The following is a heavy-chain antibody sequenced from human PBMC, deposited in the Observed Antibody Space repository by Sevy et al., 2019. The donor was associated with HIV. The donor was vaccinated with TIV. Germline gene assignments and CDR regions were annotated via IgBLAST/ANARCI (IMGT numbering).Heavy chain of an antibody. CDR2: ISSSSSYI. J-gene: IGHJ4*02. V-gene: IGHV3-21*01. CDR3: ARVQGTTVVSQIDY. CDR1: GFTFSSYS. Sequence: GGSLRLSCAASGFTFSSYSMNWVRQAPGKGLEWVSSISSSSSYIYYVDSVKGRFTISRDNAKNSLYLQMNSLRAEDTAVYYCARVQGTTVVSQIDYWGQGTLVTVSS. D-gene: IGHD4-17*01.